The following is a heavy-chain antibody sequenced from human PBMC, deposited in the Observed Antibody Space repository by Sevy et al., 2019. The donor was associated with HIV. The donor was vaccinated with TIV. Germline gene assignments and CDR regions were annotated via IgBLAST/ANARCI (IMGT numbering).Heavy chain of an antibody. Sequence: GGSLRLSCAASGFTFSSYWMSWVRQAPGKGLEWVANIKQDGSEKYYVDSVKGRFTISRDNAKNSLYLQMNSLRAKDTAVYYCARSTGQLLLNRYYYYGMDVWGQGTTVTVSS. CDR2: IKQDGSEK. D-gene: IGHD2-2*01. CDR1: GFTFSSYW. V-gene: IGHV3-7*03. J-gene: IGHJ6*02. CDR3: ARSTGQLLLNRYYYYGMDV.